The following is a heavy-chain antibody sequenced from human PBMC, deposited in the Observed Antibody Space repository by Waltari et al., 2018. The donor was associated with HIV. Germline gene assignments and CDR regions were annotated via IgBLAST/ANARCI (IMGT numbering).Heavy chain of an antibody. D-gene: IGHD6-13*01. CDR3: ARAGLRQLGRPYYYGLDV. Sequence: QDQLVQSGAEVRKPGSSVHVYCKDPGDTFSTYAVNWRRQAPGQGREWLGRIIPALGATNYAQKFRDRVTITADKSTSTAYMELSRLTSEDTAVYFCARAGLRQLGRPYYYGLDVWGQGTTVTIFS. CDR2: IIPALGAT. CDR1: GDTFSTYA. V-gene: IGHV1-69*04. J-gene: IGHJ6*02.